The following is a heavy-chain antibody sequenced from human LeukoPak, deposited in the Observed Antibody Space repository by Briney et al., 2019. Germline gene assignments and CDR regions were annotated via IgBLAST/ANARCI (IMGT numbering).Heavy chain of an antibody. J-gene: IGHJ4*02. CDR1: GFTFSSYT. Sequence: PGGSLRLSCAASGFTFSSYTMNWVRQAPGQGLEWVSSISSISNFIYYADSVKGRFTIFRDNAKSSLYLQMNSLRAEDTAVYYCATDRAGAVAATRFDYWGKGTLVTVSS. CDR2: ISSISNFI. CDR3: ATDRAGAVAATRFDY. V-gene: IGHV3-21*01. D-gene: IGHD6-19*01.